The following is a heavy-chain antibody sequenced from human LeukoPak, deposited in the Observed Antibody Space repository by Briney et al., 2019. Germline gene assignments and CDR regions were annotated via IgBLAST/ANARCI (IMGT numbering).Heavy chain of an antibody. Sequence: SGTLSLTCTGSGGSISSSSYYWGWIRQPPGKGLEWIGSIYYSGSTYYNPSLKSRVTISVDTSKNQFSLKLSSVTAADTAVYYCARLYGYDYWGQGTLVTVSS. V-gene: IGHV4-39*01. CDR3: ARLYGYDY. CDR2: IYYSGST. CDR1: GGSISSSSYY. D-gene: IGHD5-24*01. J-gene: IGHJ4*02.